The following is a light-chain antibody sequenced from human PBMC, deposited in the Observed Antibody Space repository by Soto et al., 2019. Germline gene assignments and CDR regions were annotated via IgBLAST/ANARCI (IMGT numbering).Light chain of an antibody. Sequence: QSLLPQPPPVSGAPGQRVTISCTGSSANIGAAYNVDWYQQLPGTAPKLLIYGNNNRPSGVPARFSGSKSGTSASLAIAGLQAEDEGDYYCQSYDSSLSGYVFGTGTKVTVL. CDR3: QSYDSSLSGYV. J-gene: IGLJ1*01. CDR2: GNN. CDR1: SANIGAAYN. V-gene: IGLV1-40*01.